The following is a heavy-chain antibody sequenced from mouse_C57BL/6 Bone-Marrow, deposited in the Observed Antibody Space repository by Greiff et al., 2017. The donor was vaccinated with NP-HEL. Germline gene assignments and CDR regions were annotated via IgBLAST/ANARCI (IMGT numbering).Heavy chain of an antibody. D-gene: IGHD2-1*01. Sequence: VQLVESGPGLVQPSQSLSITCTVSGFSLTSYGVHWVRQSPGKGLEWLGVIWRGGSTDYNAAFMSRLSITKDNSKSQVFFKMNSLQADDTAIYYCANPYGNLYAMDYWGQGTSVTVSS. V-gene: IGHV2-5*01. J-gene: IGHJ4*01. CDR2: IWRGGST. CDR3: ANPYGNLYAMDY. CDR1: GFSLTSYG.